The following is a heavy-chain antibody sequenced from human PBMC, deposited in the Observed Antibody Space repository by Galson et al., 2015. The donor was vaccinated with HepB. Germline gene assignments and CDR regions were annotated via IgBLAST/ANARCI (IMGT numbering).Heavy chain of an antibody. J-gene: IGHJ4*02. Sequence: SLRLSCAASGFIVSSNYMTWFRQAPGKGLEWVSVIYSDGNTYHADSVKGRFAISRDSSKNMVYLQMNRLRAEDTAVYYCARGVLRFLEYLPHFDYWGQGTLVTVSS. CDR3: ARGVLRFLEYLPHFDY. V-gene: IGHV3-53*01. D-gene: IGHD3-3*01. CDR2: IYSDGNT. CDR1: GFIVSSNY.